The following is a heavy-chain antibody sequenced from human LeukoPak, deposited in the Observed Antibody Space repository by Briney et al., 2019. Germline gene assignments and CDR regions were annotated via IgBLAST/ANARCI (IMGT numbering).Heavy chain of an antibody. D-gene: IGHD1-26*01. CDR2: ISGSGGST. Sequence: QPGGSLRLSCAASGFTFSSYAMSWVRQAPGKGLEWVSAISGSGGSTYYADSVKGRFTISRDNSKNTLYLQMNSLRAEDTAVYYCTTVPPDPSGSYVYWGQGTLVTVSS. J-gene: IGHJ4*02. CDR1: GFTFSSYA. CDR3: TTVPPDPSGSYVY. V-gene: IGHV3-23*01.